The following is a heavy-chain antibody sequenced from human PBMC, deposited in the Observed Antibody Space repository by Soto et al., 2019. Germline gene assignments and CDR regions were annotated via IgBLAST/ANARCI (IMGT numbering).Heavy chain of an antibody. J-gene: IGHJ3*01. V-gene: IGHV3-21*01. CDR1: VFTFCSQS. D-gene: IGHD2-2*01. CDR2: ISSSSSYI. CDR3: ARGDIVVVPAAGKP. Sequence: LSCAASVFTFCSQSMNWVRQAPGKGLECVSSISSSSSYIYYADSVKGRFTISRDNAKNSLYLQINSLRAEDTAVYYCARGDIVVVPAAGKPWGQGTMVPVSS.